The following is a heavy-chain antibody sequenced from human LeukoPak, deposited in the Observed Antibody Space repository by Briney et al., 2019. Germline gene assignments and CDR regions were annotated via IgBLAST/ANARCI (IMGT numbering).Heavy chain of an antibody. Sequence: ASVKVSCKASVYTFTGYFMHSVRQAPGQRLEWMGWINPNSGGTNYAQKFQGRVTMTRDTSISTAYMELSRLRSDDTAVYYCARETKQTKDYFDYWGQGTLVTVSS. D-gene: IGHD1-7*01. J-gene: IGHJ4*02. CDR2: INPNSGGT. CDR3: ARETKQTKDYFDY. CDR1: VYTFTGYF. V-gene: IGHV1-2*02.